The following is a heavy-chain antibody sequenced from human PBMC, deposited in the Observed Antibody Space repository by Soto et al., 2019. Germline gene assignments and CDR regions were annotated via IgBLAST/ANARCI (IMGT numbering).Heavy chain of an antibody. CDR2: ISWNSGSI. Sequence: DVQLVESGGGLVQPGRSLRLSCAASGFTFDDYAMHWVRQAPGKGLEWVSGISWNSGSIGYADSVKGRFTISRDNAKNSLYLQMNSLRAEDTALYYCAKDPTSSRLIAFDIWGQGTMVTVSS. V-gene: IGHV3-9*01. CDR1: GFTFDDYA. J-gene: IGHJ3*02. CDR3: AKDPTSSRLIAFDI. D-gene: IGHD6-13*01.